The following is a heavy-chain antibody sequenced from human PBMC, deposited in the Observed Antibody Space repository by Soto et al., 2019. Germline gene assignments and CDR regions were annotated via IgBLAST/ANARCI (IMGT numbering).Heavy chain of an antibody. V-gene: IGHV3-30-3*01. CDR1: GFTFSSYA. J-gene: IGHJ6*02. CDR3: ASLGGIAAAGTKNGMDV. D-gene: IGHD6-13*01. CDR2: ISYDGSNK. Sequence: QVQLVESGGGVVQPGRSLRLSCAASGFTFSSYAMHWVRQAPGKGLEWVAVISYDGSNKYYADSVKGRFTISRDNSKNTLYLQMNSLRAEDTAVYYCASLGGIAAAGTKNGMDVWGQGTTVTVSS.